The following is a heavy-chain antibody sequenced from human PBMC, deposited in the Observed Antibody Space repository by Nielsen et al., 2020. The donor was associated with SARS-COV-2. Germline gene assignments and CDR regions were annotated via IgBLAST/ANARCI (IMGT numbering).Heavy chain of an antibody. CDR2: IYHTGST. V-gene: IGHV4-31*03. CDR3: ARGIRPRHVFDI. D-gene: IGHD1-14*01. CDR1: GGSIKTASYY. J-gene: IGHJ3*02. Sequence: LRLSCTVSGGSIKTASYYWSWIRQHPGWGLELVGYIYHTGSTYYNAALESRVTISADMSKNQFSLELTSLTAADTAVYYCARGIRPRHVFDIWGQGTVVTVSS.